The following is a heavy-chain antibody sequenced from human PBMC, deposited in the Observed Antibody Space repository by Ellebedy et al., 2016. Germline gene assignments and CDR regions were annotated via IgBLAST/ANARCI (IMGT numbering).Heavy chain of an antibody. CDR2: INHSGST. D-gene: IGHD4-23*01. Sequence: GSLRLSXAVYGGSFSGYYWSWIRQPPGKGLEWIGEINHSGSTNYNPSLKSRVTISVDTSKNQFSLKLSSVTAADTAVYYCARGRDYGGNYYYYGMDVWGQGTTVTVSS. V-gene: IGHV4-34*01. CDR3: ARGRDYGGNYYYYGMDV. J-gene: IGHJ6*02. CDR1: GGSFSGYY.